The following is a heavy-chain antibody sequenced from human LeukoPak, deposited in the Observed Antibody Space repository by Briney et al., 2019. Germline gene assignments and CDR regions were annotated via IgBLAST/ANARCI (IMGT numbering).Heavy chain of an antibody. CDR1: GFTFSSYE. J-gene: IGHJ4*02. CDR2: ISCSGSTI. CDR3: AKEACSGGSCQPYFDY. D-gene: IGHD2-15*01. V-gene: IGHV3-48*03. Sequence: GGSLRLSCAASGFTFSSYEMNWLRQPPGKGLEWVSYISCSGSTIYYADSVKGRFTISRDKAKNSLYLQMNSLRAEDTAVYYCAKEACSGGSCQPYFDYWGQGTLATVSS.